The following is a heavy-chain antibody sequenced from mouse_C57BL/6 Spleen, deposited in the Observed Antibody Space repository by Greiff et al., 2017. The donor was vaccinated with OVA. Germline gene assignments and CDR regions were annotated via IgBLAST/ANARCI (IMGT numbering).Heavy chain of an antibody. J-gene: IGHJ3*01. CDR2: IDPSDSET. CDR1: GYTFTSYW. V-gene: IGHV1-52*01. Sequence: QVHVKQSGAELVRPGSSVKLSCKASGYTFTSYWMHWVKQRPIQGLEWIGNIDPSDSETHYNQKFKDKATLTVDKSSSTAYMQLSSLTSEDSAVYYCARRGGFTPFAYWGQGTLVTVSA. CDR3: ARRGGFTPFAY.